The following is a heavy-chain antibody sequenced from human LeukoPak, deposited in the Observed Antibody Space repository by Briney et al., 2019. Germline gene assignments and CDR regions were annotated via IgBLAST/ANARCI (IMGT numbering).Heavy chain of an antibody. CDR1: GVSISSGTNY. Sequence: SETLSLTCTVSGVSISSGTNYWSWIRQPAGKGLEWIGRIYSSGSTNYNPSLKSRVTMSLDTSKNQFSLKLSSVTAADTAVYYCARGLGLRYFADDAFDIWGQGTMVTVSS. CDR2: IYSSGST. CDR3: ARGLGLRYFADDAFDI. J-gene: IGHJ3*02. D-gene: IGHD3-9*01. V-gene: IGHV4-61*02.